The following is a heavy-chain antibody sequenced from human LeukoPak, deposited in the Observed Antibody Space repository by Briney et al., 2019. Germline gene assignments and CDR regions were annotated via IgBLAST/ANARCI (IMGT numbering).Heavy chain of an antibody. V-gene: IGHV3-23*01. CDR2: ISGSGSDT. Sequence: PGGSLRLSCAASGFTFSRNAMIWFRQAPGKGLEWVSAISGSGSDTYYADSVKGRFTIFRDNSKNTVYLRMNSLRAEDTAVYYCAKDPWGSRGYFDYWGQGTLVTVSS. J-gene: IGHJ4*02. CDR3: AKDPWGSRGYFDY. D-gene: IGHD7-27*01. CDR1: GFTFSRNA.